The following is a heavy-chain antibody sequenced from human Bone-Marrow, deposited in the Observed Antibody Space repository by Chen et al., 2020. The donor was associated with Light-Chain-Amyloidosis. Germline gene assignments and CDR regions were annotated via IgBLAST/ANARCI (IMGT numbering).Heavy chain of an antibody. V-gene: IGHV4-38-2*02. CDR2: IYHSGST. D-gene: IGHD2-2*01. J-gene: IGHJ3*02. CDR1: GYSISSGYY. Sequence: QVQLQESGPGLVKPSETLSLTCTVSGYSISSGYYWGWIRQPPGKGLEWIGSIYHSGSTYYNPSRKSRVTMSVDTSKNQFSLKLSSVTAADTAMYFCTRAWRSTSDGRHDAFDIWGQGTMVTVSS. CDR3: TRAWRSTSDGRHDAFDI.